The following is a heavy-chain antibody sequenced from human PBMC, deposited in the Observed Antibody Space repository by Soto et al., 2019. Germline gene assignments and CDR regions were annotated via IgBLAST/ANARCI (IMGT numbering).Heavy chain of an antibody. CDR2: IKQDGSEE. CDR3: ARARYYDFWSGFTGNPYYYGTDV. Sequence: VGSLRLSCAASGFTFSSYWMSGVRQAPGKGREWVANIKQDGSEEYYVDSVKGRFTISRDNAKNSLYLQMNILRAVDTAVYYCARARYYDFWSGFTGNPYYYGTDVWGPGTTVTVSS. V-gene: IGHV3-7*03. J-gene: IGHJ6*02. CDR1: GFTFSSYW. D-gene: IGHD3-3*01.